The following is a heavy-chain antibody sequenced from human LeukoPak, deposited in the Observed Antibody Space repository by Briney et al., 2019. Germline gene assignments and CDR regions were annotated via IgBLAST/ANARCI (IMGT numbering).Heavy chain of an antibody. Sequence: SSETLSLTCTVSGGSISSSSYYWGWIRQPPGKGLEWIGSIYYSGSTYYNPSLKSRVTISVDTSKNHFSLKLSSVTAADTAVYYCATNGRITIFGVVNQFFDYWGQGTLVTVSS. V-gene: IGHV4-39*01. CDR3: ATNGRITIFGVVNQFFDY. J-gene: IGHJ4*02. CDR2: IYYSGST. CDR1: GGSISSSSYY. D-gene: IGHD3-3*01.